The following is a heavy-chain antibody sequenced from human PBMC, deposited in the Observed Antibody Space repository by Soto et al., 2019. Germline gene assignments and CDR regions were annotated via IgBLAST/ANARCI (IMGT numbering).Heavy chain of an antibody. D-gene: IGHD3-10*01. CDR2: IYYSGST. J-gene: IGHJ6*02. Sequence: SETLSLTCTVSGGSISSYYWSWIRQPPGKGLEWIGYIYYSGSTNYNPSLKSRVTISVDTSKNQFSLRLSSVTAADTAVYYCAREGLGYYGSITYAMDVWGQGTTVTVSS. CDR3: AREGLGYYGSITYAMDV. V-gene: IGHV4-59*01. CDR1: GGSISSYY.